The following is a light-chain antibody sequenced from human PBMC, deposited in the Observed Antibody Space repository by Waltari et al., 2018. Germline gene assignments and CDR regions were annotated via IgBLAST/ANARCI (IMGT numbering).Light chain of an antibody. Sequence: QSALTQPPSASGSPGQSVTIPCPGTSSDVGNPNYVSWYQQHPGKAPKLMIYEVTKRPSGVPDRFSGSKSGNTASLTVSGLQAEDEADYYCNSFAVGSKFVFGTGTKVTVL. CDR2: EVT. J-gene: IGLJ1*01. V-gene: IGLV2-8*01. CDR1: SSDVGNPNY. CDR3: NSFAVGSKFV.